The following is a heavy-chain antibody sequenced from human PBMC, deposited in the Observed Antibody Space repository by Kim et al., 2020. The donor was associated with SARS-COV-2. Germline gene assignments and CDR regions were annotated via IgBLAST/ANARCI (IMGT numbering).Heavy chain of an antibody. J-gene: IGHJ6*02. V-gene: IGHV4-61*01. CDR1: GGSVSSGSYY. CDR2: IYYSGST. Sequence: SETLSLTCTVSGGSVSSGSYYWSWIRQPPGKGLEWIGYIYYSGSTNYNPSLKSRVTISVDTSKNQFSLKLSSVTAADTAVYYCAREIPGYSSSWRGMDVWGQGTTVTVSS. D-gene: IGHD6-13*01. CDR3: AREIPGYSSSWRGMDV.